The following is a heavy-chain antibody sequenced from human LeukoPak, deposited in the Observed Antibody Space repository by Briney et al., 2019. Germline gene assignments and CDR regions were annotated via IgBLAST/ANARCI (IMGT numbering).Heavy chain of an antibody. J-gene: IGHJ4*02. D-gene: IGHD2-2*01. CDR1: GFTFSTYA. Sequence: QTGGSLRLSCAASGFTFSTYAMNWVRQAPGKGLEWVSAISGSGDNTYHADSVKGRFSISRDNSKNTLYLQMNNLRAEDTAVYYCAKGYCSSTSCFAYFDYWGQGTLVTVSS. V-gene: IGHV3-23*01. CDR2: ISGSGDNT. CDR3: AKGYCSSTSCFAYFDY.